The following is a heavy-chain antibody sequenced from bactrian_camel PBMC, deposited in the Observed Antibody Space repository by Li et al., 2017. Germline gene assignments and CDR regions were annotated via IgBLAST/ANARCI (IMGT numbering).Heavy chain of an antibody. CDR3: AARGPYCYTKLSVRDFTY. J-gene: IGHJ6*01. D-gene: IGHD2*01. V-gene: IGHV3S1*01. CDR1: GYTYSTYC. CDR2: IDAAGGT. Sequence: VQLVESGGGSVQPGGSLRLSCKVSGYTYSTYCMAWFREAPGKLREGVAAIDAAGGTWYGDSVKGRFTISQDNAKHTLYLQMNNLKPEDTGVYYCAARGPYCYTKLSVRDFTYWGQGTQVTVS.